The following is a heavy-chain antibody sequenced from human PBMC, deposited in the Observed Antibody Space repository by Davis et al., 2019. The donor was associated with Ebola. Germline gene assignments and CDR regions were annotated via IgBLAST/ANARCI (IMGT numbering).Heavy chain of an antibody. Sequence: SVKVSCKASGGTFSSYTISWVRQAPGQRLEWMGRIIPILGIANYAQKFQGRVTINADKSTSTAYMELSSLRSEDTAVYYCASWGYCSSTSCRNYYNYGMDVWGQGTTVTVSS. CDR1: GGTFSSYT. D-gene: IGHD2-2*01. CDR3: ASWGYCSSTSCRNYYNYGMDV. CDR2: IIPILGIA. V-gene: IGHV1-69*02. J-gene: IGHJ6*02.